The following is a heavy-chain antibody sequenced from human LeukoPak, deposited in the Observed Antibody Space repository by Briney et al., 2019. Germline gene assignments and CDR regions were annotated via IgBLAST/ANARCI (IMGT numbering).Heavy chain of an antibody. Sequence: SQTLSLTCTVSGGSISSGGYYWSWIRQPPGKGLEWIGYIYHSGSTYYNPSLKSRVTISVDRSKNQFSLKLSSVTAADTAVYYCAREEPESSSSSDYWGQGTLVTVSS. CDR3: AREEPESSSSSDY. V-gene: IGHV4-30-2*01. J-gene: IGHJ4*02. D-gene: IGHD6-6*01. CDR2: IYHSGST. CDR1: GGSISSGGYY.